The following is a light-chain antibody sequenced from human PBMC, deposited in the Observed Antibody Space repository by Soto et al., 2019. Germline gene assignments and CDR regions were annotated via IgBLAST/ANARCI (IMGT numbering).Light chain of an antibody. Sequence: QSALTQPASVSGSPGQSITISCTGTSNDVGGHDYVSWYQQHPGKAPKLVIYDVLSRPSGVSDRFSGSKSGHMASLTISGLRPEDEADYYCASYTSSSTLVFGTGTKVTVL. J-gene: IGLJ1*01. V-gene: IGLV2-14*03. CDR1: SNDVGGHDY. CDR3: ASYTSSSTLV. CDR2: DVL.